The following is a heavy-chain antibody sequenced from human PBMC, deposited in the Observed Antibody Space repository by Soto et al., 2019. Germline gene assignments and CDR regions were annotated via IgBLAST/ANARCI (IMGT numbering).Heavy chain of an antibody. V-gene: IGHV1-69*13. CDR3: ARVMVRNYYYYGMDV. CDR1: GGTFSSYA. CDR2: IIPIFGTA. D-gene: IGHD2-15*01. J-gene: IGHJ6*02. Sequence: SVKVSCKASGGTFSSYAISWVRQAPGQGLEWMGGIIPIFGTANYAQKFQGRVTITADESTSTAYMELSSLRSEDTAVYYCARVMVRNYYYYGMDVWGQGTTVTVSS.